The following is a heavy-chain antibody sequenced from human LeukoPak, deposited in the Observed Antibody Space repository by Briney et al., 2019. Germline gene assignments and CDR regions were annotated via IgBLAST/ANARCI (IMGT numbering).Heavy chain of an antibody. CDR1: GLTFSSYG. CDR2: IWYDGSNK. J-gene: IGHJ6*02. Sequence: GGSLRLSCAASGLTFSSYGMHWVRQAPGKGLEWVAVIWYDGSNKYYADSVKGRFTISRDNSKNTLYLQMNSLRAEDTAVYYCARDFPGGGMDVWGQGTTVTVSS. D-gene: IGHD2-15*01. CDR3: ARDFPGGGMDV. V-gene: IGHV3-33*01.